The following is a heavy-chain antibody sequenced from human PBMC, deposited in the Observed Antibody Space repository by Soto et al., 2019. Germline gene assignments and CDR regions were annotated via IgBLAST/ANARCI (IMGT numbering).Heavy chain of an antibody. CDR3: ASDCHSRSSTSKRCPWFDP. V-gene: IGHV3-7*01. CDR2: IKQDGSEK. D-gene: IGHD2-2*01. Sequence: GSLRLSCAASGFTFSSYWMSWVRQAPGKGLEWVANIKQDGSEKYYVDSVKGRFTISRDNAKNSLYLQMNGLRAEDTAVYYCASDCHSRSSTSKRCPWFDPWGQGTLVTVSS. J-gene: IGHJ5*02. CDR1: GFTFSSYW.